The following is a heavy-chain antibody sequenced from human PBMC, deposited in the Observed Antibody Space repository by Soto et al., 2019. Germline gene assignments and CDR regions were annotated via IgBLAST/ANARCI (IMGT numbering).Heavy chain of an antibody. V-gene: IGHV4-39*01. CDR3: ARQPYDSSGYYYGA. D-gene: IGHD3-22*01. Sequence: QLQLQESGPGLVKPSETLSLTCTVSAGSISRSTYYWGWLRQPPGPGLEWIGSMYSSGNTYYNPSRKSRVTISVDTSKNQCSLKLTAVTAADTAVYYCARQPYDSSGYYYGAWGQGTLVTVSS. CDR1: AGSISRSTYY. CDR2: MYSSGNT. J-gene: IGHJ5*02.